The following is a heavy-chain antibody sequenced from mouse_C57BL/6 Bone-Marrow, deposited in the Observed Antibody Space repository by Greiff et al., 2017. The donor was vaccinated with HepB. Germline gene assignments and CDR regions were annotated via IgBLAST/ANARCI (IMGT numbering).Heavy chain of an antibody. CDR2: INPSNGGT. V-gene: IGHV1-53*01. J-gene: IGHJ2*01. D-gene: IGHD4-1*01. Sequence: QVHVKQPGTELVKPGASVKLSCKASGYTFTSYWMHWAKQRPGQGLEWIGNINPSNGGTNYNEKFKSKATLTVDKSSSTAYMQLSSLTSEDSAVYYCARSWDGGYFDYWGQGTTLTVSS. CDR3: ARSWDGGYFDY. CDR1: GYTFTSYW.